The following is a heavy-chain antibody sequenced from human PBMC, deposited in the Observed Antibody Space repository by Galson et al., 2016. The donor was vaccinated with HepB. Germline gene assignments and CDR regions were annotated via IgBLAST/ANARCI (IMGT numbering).Heavy chain of an antibody. J-gene: IGHJ6*03. CDR1: GFTFSRCG. V-gene: IGHV3-30*18. Sequence: SLRLSCAASGFTFSRCGMHWVRQAPGKGLGWVAVISYDGNYKYYADSVKGRFTISRDNSKHTLYLQMNSLRAEDTAVYYCANDGHPSPIGGSGTFFSYYQYYYVDVWGKGTTVTVSS. D-gene: IGHD3-10*01. CDR2: ISYDGNYK. CDR3: ANDGHPSPIGGSGTFFSYYQYYYVDV.